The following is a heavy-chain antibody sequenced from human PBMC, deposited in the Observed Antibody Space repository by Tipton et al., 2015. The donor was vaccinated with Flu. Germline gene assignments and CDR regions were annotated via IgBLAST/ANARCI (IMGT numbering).Heavy chain of an antibody. Sequence: SLRLSCAASGFTFSSYGMHWVRQAPGKGLEWVAVIWYDGSNKYYADSVKGRFTISRDNSKNTLYLQMNSLRAEDTAVYYCARPHISQPAYYYYYGMDVWGQGTTVTVSS. V-gene: IGHV3-33*01. CDR1: GFTFSSYG. D-gene: IGHD3-3*02. CDR2: IWYDGSNK. CDR3: ARPHISQPAYYYYYGMDV. J-gene: IGHJ6*02.